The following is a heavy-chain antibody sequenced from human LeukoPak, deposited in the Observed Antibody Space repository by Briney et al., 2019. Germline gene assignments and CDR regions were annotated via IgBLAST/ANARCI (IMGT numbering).Heavy chain of an antibody. V-gene: IGHV3-48*03. Sequence: GGSLRLSCAASGFTFRDYEMNWVRQAPGKGLEWISYISASGINIKYVASVKGRFTTSRDNAKNSLYLQMNSLRTEDTAVYYCARSTVTNYFDYWGLGTLVTVSS. J-gene: IGHJ4*02. CDR2: ISASGINI. D-gene: IGHD4-17*01. CDR1: GFTFRDYE. CDR3: ARSTVTNYFDY.